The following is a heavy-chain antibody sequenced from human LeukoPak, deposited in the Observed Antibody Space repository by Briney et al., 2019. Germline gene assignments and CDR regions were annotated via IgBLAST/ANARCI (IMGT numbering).Heavy chain of an antibody. J-gene: IGHJ4*02. CDR2: IIPILGIA. CDR3: ARDRVGGSSSWYGIDY. CDR1: GGTFSSYA. V-gene: IGHV1-69*04. Sequence: SVKVSCKASGGTFSSYAISWVRQAPGQGLEWMGRIIPILGIANYAQKFQGRVTITADKSTSTAYMELSSLRSEDTAMYYCARDRVGGSSSWYGIDYWGQGTLVTVSS. D-gene: IGHD6-13*01.